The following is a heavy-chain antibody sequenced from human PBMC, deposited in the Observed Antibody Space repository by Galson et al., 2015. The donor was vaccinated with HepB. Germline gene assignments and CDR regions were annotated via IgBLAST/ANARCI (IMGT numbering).Heavy chain of an antibody. Sequence: SLRLSCAASGFTFSSYAMHWVRQAPGKGLEWVAVISYDGSNKYYADSVKGRFTISKDNSKNTLYLQMDSLRAEDTAVYYCARDRGVFDYWGQGTLVTVSS. J-gene: IGHJ4*02. CDR2: ISYDGSNK. V-gene: IGHV3-30*04. CDR1: GFTFSSYA. CDR3: ARDRGVFDY. D-gene: IGHD3-10*01.